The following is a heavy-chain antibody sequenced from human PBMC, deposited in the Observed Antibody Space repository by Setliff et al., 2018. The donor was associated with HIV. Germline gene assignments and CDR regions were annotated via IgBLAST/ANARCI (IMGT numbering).Heavy chain of an antibody. CDR2: IYPGDSDT. CDR3: AKGAGFYGDYTFDH. J-gene: IGHJ4*02. Sequence: PGESLKISCQASGYSFTKFWIGWVRQMPGKGLEWMGLIYPGDSDTRYSPSFQGQVTISADKSTNTLFLHLGSLKASDTAMYYCAKGAGFYGDYTFDHWGQGRQVTVSS. CDR1: GYSFTKFW. V-gene: IGHV5-51*01. D-gene: IGHD4-17*01.